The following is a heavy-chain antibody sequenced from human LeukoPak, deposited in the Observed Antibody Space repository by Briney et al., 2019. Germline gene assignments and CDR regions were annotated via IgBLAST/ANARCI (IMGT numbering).Heavy chain of an antibody. D-gene: IGHD2-2*01. Sequence: GGSLRLSCAASGFPFSSYDMHWVRQATGKGLEWVSAIGTAGDTYYPGSVKGRFTISRENAKNSLYLQMNSLRAEDTAVYYCARGVYCSSTSCYRELDYWGQGTLVTVSS. V-gene: IGHV3-13*01. CDR2: IGTAGDT. CDR1: GFPFSSYD. CDR3: ARGVYCSSTSCYRELDY. J-gene: IGHJ4*02.